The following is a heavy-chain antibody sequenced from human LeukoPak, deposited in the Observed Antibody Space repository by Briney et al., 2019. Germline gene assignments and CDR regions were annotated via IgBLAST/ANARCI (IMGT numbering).Heavy chain of an antibody. V-gene: IGHV4-31*03. CDR3: ARAFRDTYNWNYFEY. J-gene: IGHJ4*02. CDR1: GGSISIGGYY. D-gene: IGHD1-20*01. Sequence: SVTLSLTCTVSGGSISIGGYYWSWIRQHPGKGLEWIGYIYYSGSTYYNPSLKSRVTISVDTSKNQFSLKLSSVTAADTAVYYCARAFRDTYNWNYFEYWGQGTLVAVSS. CDR2: IYYSGST.